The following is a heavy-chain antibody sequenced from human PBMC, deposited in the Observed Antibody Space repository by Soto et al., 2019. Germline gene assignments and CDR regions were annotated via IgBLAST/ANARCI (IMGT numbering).Heavy chain of an antibody. CDR2: IYHSGST. CDR3: ARERGVLRFLEWPSGMDV. D-gene: IGHD3-3*01. J-gene: IGHJ6*02. CDR1: GYSISSGYY. V-gene: IGHV4-38-2*02. Sequence: SETLSLTCAVSGYSISSGYYWGWIRQPPGKGLERIGSIYHSGSTCYNPSLKSRVTISADTSKNQSSLKLSSVTAADTAVYYCARERGVLRFLEWPSGMDVWGQGTTVT.